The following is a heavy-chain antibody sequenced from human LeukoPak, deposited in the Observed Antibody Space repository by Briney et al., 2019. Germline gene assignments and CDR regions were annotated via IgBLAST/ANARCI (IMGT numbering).Heavy chain of an antibody. CDR3: ARGSGSGWPLDR. CDR2: MYAGGTT. V-gene: IGHV3-53*01. D-gene: IGHD6-19*01. CDR1: GVIVSRNF. Sequence: GGSLRLSCAASGVIVSRNFMSWVRQAPGKGLQWVAIMYAGGTTDYSDSVRGRFHISRDSSNNTLSLQINSLRVEDTAVYYCARGSGSGWPLDRWGQGALVTVSS. J-gene: IGHJ5*02.